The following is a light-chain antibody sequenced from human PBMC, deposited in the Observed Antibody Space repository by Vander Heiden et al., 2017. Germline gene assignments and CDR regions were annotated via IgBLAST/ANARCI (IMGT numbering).Light chain of an antibody. J-gene: IGKJ4*01. V-gene: IGKV1-39*01. CDR3: QQSYSTPQLT. CDR2: AAS. CDR1: QSISSY. Sequence: IQMTQYPSSLSASVGDRVTITCRASQSISSYLNWYQQKPGKAPKLLIYAASSLQSGVPSRFSGSGSGTDFTLTISSLQPEDFATYYCQQSYSTPQLTFGGGTKVEIK.